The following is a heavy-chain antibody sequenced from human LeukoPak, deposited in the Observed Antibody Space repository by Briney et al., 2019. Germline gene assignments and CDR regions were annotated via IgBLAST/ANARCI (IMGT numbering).Heavy chain of an antibody. V-gene: IGHV3-23*01. CDR2: FSGSGGSI. CDR1: GFTFYSYA. Sequence: GGSLRLSCAASGFTFYSYAMNWVRQTPGKGLEWVSTFSGSGGSIYYADSVKGRFTISRDNSKNTLHLQMNSLRAEDTAVYYCAKDQTPYYWGQGTLVTVSS. J-gene: IGHJ4*02. CDR3: AKDQTPYY.